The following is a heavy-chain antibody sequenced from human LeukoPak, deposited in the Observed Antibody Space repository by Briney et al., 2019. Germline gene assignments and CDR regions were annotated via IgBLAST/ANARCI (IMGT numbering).Heavy chain of an antibody. CDR1: GLIVSGDY. CDR2: IYSGGTT. CDR3: ARGELGELSLFDY. D-gene: IGHD3-16*02. Sequence: PGGSLRLSCAASGLIVSGDYMSWVRQAPGKGLEWVSVIYSGGTTYYADSVKGRFTISRDNAKNTLYLQMNSLRAEDTAVYYCARGELGELSLFDYWGQGTLVTVSS. V-gene: IGHV3-53*01. J-gene: IGHJ4*02.